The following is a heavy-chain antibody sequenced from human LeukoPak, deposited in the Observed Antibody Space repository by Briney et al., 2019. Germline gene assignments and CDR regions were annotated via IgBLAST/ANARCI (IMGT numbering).Heavy chain of an antibody. J-gene: IGHJ5*02. CDR3: ARDSGSGYYEA. D-gene: IGHD3-10*01. V-gene: IGHV4-4*07. CDR1: GGSIRSYY. CDR2: MHTSGST. Sequence: SETLSLTCTVSGGSIRSYYWNWIRQPAGKGLEWIGRMHTSGSTNYNPSLKSRLTMSVDTSKNRFSLKMRSVTAADTAVYYCARDSGSGYYEAWGQGTLVTVSS.